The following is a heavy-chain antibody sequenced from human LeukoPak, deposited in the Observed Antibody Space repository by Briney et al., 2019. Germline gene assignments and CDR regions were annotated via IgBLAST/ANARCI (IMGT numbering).Heavy chain of an antibody. Sequence: ASVKVSCKASGGTFSSYAISWVRQAPGQGLEWMGGIIPIFGTANYAQKFQGRVTITADESTSTAYMELSSLRSEDTAVYYCARRSRFGELGLGCFDPWGQGTLVTVSS. D-gene: IGHD3-10*01. CDR1: GGTFSSYA. CDR2: IIPIFGTA. CDR3: ARRSRFGELGLGCFDP. J-gene: IGHJ5*02. V-gene: IGHV1-69*13.